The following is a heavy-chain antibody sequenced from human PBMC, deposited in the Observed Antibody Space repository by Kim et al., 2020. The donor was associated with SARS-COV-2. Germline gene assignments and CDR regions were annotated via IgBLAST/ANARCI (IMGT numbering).Heavy chain of an antibody. V-gene: IGHV1-2*02. D-gene: IGHD6-13*01. Sequence: NYAQKFQGRVTMTRDTSISTAYMELSRLRSDDTAVYYCARPSIAAADPDYWGQGTLVTVSS. J-gene: IGHJ4*02. CDR3: ARPSIAAADPDY.